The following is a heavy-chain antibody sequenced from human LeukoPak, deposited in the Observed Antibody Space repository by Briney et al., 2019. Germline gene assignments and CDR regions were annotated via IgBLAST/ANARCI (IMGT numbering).Heavy chain of an antibody. V-gene: IGHV5-51*01. CDR1: EYSFTSYW. CDR2: IYPGDSDT. CDR3: ARLQQLVPYYFDY. D-gene: IGHD6-13*01. Sequence: GESLKISCKGSEYSFTSYWIAWVRQMPGRGLEWMGIIYPGDSDTRYSPSFQGQVTISVDKSINTAYLQWSSLKASDTAMYYCARLQQLVPYYFDYWGQGTLVTVSS. J-gene: IGHJ4*02.